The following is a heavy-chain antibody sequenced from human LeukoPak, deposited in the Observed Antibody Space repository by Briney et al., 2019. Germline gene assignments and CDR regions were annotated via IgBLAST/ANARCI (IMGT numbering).Heavy chain of an antibody. V-gene: IGHV4-39*07. J-gene: IGHJ5*02. D-gene: IGHD1-20*01. CDR2: IYYSGST. CDR1: GGSISSSSYY. CDR3: ARVGRNDLNWRKKGWFNP. Sequence: KASETLSLTCTVSGGSISSSSYYWGWIRQPPGKGLEWIGSIYYSGSTYYNPSLKSRVTISVDTSKNQFSLKLSSVTAADTAVYYCARVGRNDLNWRKKGWFNPWGQGTLVTVSS.